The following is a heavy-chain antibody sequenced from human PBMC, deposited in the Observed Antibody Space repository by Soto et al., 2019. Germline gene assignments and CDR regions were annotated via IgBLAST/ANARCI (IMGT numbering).Heavy chain of an antibody. CDR2: ISSNGGST. J-gene: IGHJ6*02. CDR3: VKFGGGGRYCSSTSCYSRGTPYYYGMDV. Sequence: XGSLRLSCSASGFTFSSYAMHWVRQAPGKGLEYVSAISSNGGSTYYADSVKGRFTISRDNSKNTLYLQMSSLRAEDTAVYYCVKFGGGGRYCSSTSCYSRGTPYYYGMDVWGQGPTVTVSS. V-gene: IGHV3-64D*06. CDR1: GFTFSSYA. D-gene: IGHD2-2*02.